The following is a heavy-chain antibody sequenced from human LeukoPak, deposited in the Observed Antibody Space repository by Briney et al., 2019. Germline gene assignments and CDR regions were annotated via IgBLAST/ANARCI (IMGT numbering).Heavy chain of an antibody. CDR2: IYYSGST. CDR3: ARESDSSRGDAFDI. V-gene: IGHV4-61*01. CDR1: GGSVSSGSYY. J-gene: IGHJ3*02. D-gene: IGHD3-22*01. Sequence: SETLSLTCTVSGGSVSSGSYYWSWIRQPPGKGLEWIGYIYYSGSTNYNPSLKSRVTISVDTSKNQFSLKLSSVTAADTAVYYCARESDSSRGDAFDIWGQGTMVTVSS.